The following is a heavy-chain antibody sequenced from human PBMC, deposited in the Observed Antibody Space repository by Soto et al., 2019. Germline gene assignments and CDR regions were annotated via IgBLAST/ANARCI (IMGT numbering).Heavy chain of an antibody. D-gene: IGHD6-19*01. CDR3: ARDRRGAVAGIRY. J-gene: IGHJ4*02. V-gene: IGHV4-34*01. Sequence: LSLTCAVYGGSFSGYYWSWIRQPPGEGLEWIGEINHSGSTNYNPSLKSRVTISVDTSKNQFSLKLSSVTAADTAVYYCARDRRGAVAGIRYWGQGTLVTVSS. CDR2: INHSGST. CDR1: GGSFSGYY.